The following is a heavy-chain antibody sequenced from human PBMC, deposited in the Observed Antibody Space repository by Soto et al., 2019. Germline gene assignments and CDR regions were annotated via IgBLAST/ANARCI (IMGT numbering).Heavy chain of an antibody. CDR1: GYTFTNYG. CDR3: AREVIKAARYYFNY. J-gene: IGHJ4*02. V-gene: IGHV1-18*04. CDR2: ISAYNGDT. Sequence: ASVKVSCKASGYTFTNYGISWVRQAPGQGLEWMGWISAYNGDTNFAQKFQGRVSMTTDTSTSTAYMELRSLRSDDTALYYCAREVIKAARYYFNYWGQGTLVTVSS. D-gene: IGHD6-6*01.